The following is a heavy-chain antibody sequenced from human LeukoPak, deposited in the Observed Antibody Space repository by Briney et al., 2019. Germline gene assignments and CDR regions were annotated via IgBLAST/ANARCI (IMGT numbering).Heavy chain of an antibody. CDR1: GGSINSYY. CDR2: IYYSGST. Sequence: SETLSLTCTVSGGSINSYYWSWIRQPPGKGLEWIGYIYYSGSTNYNPSLKSRVTISVDTSKNQFSLRLSSVTAADTAVYYCAREDPQTTVPEGLDVWGQGTTVTVSS. V-gene: IGHV4-59*01. D-gene: IGHD4-17*01. J-gene: IGHJ6*02. CDR3: AREDPQTTVPEGLDV.